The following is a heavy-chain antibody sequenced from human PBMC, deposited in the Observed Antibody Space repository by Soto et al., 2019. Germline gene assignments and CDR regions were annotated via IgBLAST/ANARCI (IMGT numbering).Heavy chain of an antibody. Sequence: ASEKVSCKASGYTFTSYGISWVRQAPGQGLEWMGWISAYNGNTNYAQKLQGRVTMTTDTSTSTAYMELRSLRSDDTAVYYCARDLGPDFWSGHYPRYYYYCMDVWGQGTTVTVSS. CDR1: GYTFTSYG. CDR3: ARDLGPDFWSGHYPRYYYYCMDV. CDR2: ISAYNGNT. V-gene: IGHV1-18*04. J-gene: IGHJ6*02. D-gene: IGHD3-3*01.